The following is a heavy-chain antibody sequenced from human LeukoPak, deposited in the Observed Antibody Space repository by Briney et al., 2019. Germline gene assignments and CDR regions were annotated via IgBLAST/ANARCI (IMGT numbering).Heavy chain of an antibody. CDR3: AKDGGNYYDSGGSYLMRSYMDV. CDR2: ISSSGSTI. Sequence: PGGSLRLPCAASGFTFSDYYMSWIRQAPGKGLEWVSYISSSGSTIYYADSVKGRFTISRDNAKNSLYLQMNSLRAEDTAVYYCAKDGGNYYDSGGSYLMRSYMDVWGKGTTVTVSS. CDR1: GFTFSDYY. J-gene: IGHJ6*03. V-gene: IGHV3-11*04. D-gene: IGHD3-22*01.